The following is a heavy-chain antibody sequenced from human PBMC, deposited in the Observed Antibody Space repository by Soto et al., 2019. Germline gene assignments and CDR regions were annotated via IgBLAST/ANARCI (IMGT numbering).Heavy chain of an antibody. CDR1: GLTFSSNW. CDR3: AREVVVSRGASYFGY. J-gene: IGHJ4*02. V-gene: IGHV3-7*04. D-gene: IGHD2-2*01. Sequence: GGSLRLSCVGSGLTFSSNWMTWVRQAPGKGLEWVANIRQDGSEINYVDSVKGRFTISRDNTKNSLYLQMNSLRAEDTAIYYCAREVVVSRGASYFGYWGPGTLVTVSS. CDR2: IRQDGSEI.